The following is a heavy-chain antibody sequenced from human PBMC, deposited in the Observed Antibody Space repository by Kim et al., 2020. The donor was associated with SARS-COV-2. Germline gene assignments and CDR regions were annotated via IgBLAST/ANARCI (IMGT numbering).Heavy chain of an antibody. J-gene: IGHJ6*02. D-gene: IGHD3-10*01. Sequence: GGSLRLSCAASGFTFSSYSMNWVRQAPGKGLEWVSYISSSSSTIYYADSVKGRFTISRDNAKNSLYLQMNSLRAEDTAVYYCARDRGELLWFGELDYYYYYGMDVWGQGTTVTVSS. CDR3: ARDRGELLWFGELDYYYYYGMDV. CDR2: ISSSSSTI. V-gene: IGHV3-48*04. CDR1: GFTFSSYS.